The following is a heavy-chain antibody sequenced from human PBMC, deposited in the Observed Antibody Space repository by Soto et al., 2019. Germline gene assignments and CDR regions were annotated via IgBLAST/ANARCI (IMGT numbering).Heavy chain of an antibody. CDR2: IIPIFGTA. D-gene: IGHD6-19*01. J-gene: IGHJ6*02. V-gene: IGHV1-69*06. Sequence: SVKVSCKASGGTFSSYAISWVRQAPGQGLEWMGGIIPIFGTANYAQKFQGRVTITADKSTSTAYVELSSLRSEDTAVYYCTGAVAGTGHYYYYGMDVWGQGTTVTVSS. CDR1: GGTFSSYA. CDR3: TGAVAGTGHYYYYGMDV.